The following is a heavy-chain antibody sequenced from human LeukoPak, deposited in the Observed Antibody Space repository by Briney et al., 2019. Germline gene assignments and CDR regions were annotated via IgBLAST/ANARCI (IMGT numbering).Heavy chain of an antibody. CDR2: IYYSGST. Sequence: SETLSLTCTVSGGSISSGGYYWSWIRQHPGKGLEWIGYIYYSGSTYYNPSLKSRVTISVDTSKNQFSLKLSSVTAADTAVYYCASVGVRYYYYGMGVWGQGTTVTVSS. CDR1: GGSISSGGYY. J-gene: IGHJ6*02. V-gene: IGHV4-31*03. D-gene: IGHD3-16*01. CDR3: ASVGVRYYYYGMGV.